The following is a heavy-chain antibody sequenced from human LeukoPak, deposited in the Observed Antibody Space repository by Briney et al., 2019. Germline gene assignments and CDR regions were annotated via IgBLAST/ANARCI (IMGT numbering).Heavy chain of an antibody. D-gene: IGHD3-10*01. CDR2: IWYDGSNK. V-gene: IGHV3-33*01. CDR3: ARGGVYGSGSYFDY. J-gene: IGHJ4*02. CDR1: GFTFSSYG. Sequence: PGGSLRLSCAASGFTFSSYGMHGVRQAPGKGLGGGAVIWYDGSNKYYADSVKGRFTISRDNSKNTLYLQMNSLRAEDTAVYYCARGGVYGSGSYFDYWGQGTLVTVSS.